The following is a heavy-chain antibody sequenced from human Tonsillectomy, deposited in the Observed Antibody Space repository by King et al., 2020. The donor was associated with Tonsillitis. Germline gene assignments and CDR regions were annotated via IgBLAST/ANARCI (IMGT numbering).Heavy chain of an antibody. J-gene: IGHJ4*02. CDR1: GFTFSSFC. V-gene: IGHV3-30*18. CDR3: AKDMIGTSVLTRSWGLGY. D-gene: IGHD4-23*01. CDR2: ISYDGSNK. Sequence: EQLVQSGGGVVQPGRSLRLSCAVSGFTFSSFCMPWVRQAPGKGLEWVAVISYDGSNKNYEDSVEGRFTFSRDNSKNTLYLQMSRLRAEDTAVYYCAKDMIGTSVLTRSWGLGYWGQGTLVTVSS.